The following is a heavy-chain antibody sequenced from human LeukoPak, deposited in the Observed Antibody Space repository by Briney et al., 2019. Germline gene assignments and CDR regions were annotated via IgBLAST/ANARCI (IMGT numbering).Heavy chain of an antibody. Sequence: PGGSLRLSCAASGFTFSSYSMNWVRQALGKGLEWVSSISSSSSYIYYADSVKGRFTISRDNAKNSLYLQMNSLRAEDTAVYYCARYSSGIFDYWGQGTLVTVSS. CDR1: GFTFSSYS. D-gene: IGHD6-19*01. CDR3: ARYSSGIFDY. V-gene: IGHV3-21*01. J-gene: IGHJ4*02. CDR2: ISSSSSYI.